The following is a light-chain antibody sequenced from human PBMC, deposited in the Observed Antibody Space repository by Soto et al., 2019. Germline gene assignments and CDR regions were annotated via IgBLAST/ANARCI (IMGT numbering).Light chain of an antibody. CDR2: GAS. J-gene: IGKJ4*01. V-gene: IGKV3D-20*02. CDR1: QSVSSSY. Sequence: EIVMTQSPATLSVSPGERATLPCRASQSVSSSYLSWYQQKPGQAPRLLIYGASTRATGVPARFSGSGSGTDFTLTISSLEPEDFAVYYCQQRTNWPPLTFGGGTKVDIK. CDR3: QQRTNWPPLT.